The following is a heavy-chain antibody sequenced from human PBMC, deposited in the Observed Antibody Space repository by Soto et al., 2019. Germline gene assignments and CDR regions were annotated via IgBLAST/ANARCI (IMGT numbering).Heavy chain of an antibody. CDR2: IFSNDEK. CDR3: ARIPTYYYGSGSRIGPVDAFDI. CDR1: GFSLSNARMG. D-gene: IGHD3-10*01. V-gene: IGHV2-26*01. J-gene: IGHJ3*02. Sequence: SGPTLVNPTETLTLTCTVSGFSLSNARMGVSWNRQPPGKALEWLAHIFSNDEKSYSTSLKSRLTISKDTSKSQVVFTMTNMDPVDTATYYCARIPTYYYGSGSRIGPVDAFDIWGQGTMVTVS.